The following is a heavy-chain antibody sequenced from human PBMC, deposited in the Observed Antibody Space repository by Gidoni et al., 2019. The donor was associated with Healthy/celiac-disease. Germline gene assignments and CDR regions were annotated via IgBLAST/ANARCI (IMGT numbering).Heavy chain of an antibody. Sequence: EVQLVESGGGLVKPGGSLRLSCAASGFTFSSYSMTWVRQAPGKGLEWVSSISSSSSYIYYADSVKGRFTISRDNAKNSLYLQMNSLRAEDTAVYYCARGGSYQEVDYWGQGTLVTVSS. CDR3: ARGGSYQEVDY. CDR2: ISSSSSYI. D-gene: IGHD1-26*01. CDR1: GFTFSSYS. V-gene: IGHV3-21*01. J-gene: IGHJ4*02.